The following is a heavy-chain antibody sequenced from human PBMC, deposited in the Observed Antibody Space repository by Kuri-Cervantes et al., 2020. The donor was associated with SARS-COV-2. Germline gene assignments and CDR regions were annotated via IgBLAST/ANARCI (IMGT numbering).Heavy chain of an antibody. D-gene: IGHD4-17*01. V-gene: IGHV3-64*02. CDR3: AREALTTVIDY. CDR2: ISSNGGST. CDR1: GFTFSSYA. Sequence: GESLKISCAASGFTFSSYAMHWVRQAPGKGLEYVSAISSNGGSTYYADSVKGRFTISRDNSKNTLYLQMNSLRAEDTAVYYCAREALTTVIDYWGQGTLVTVSS. J-gene: IGHJ4*02.